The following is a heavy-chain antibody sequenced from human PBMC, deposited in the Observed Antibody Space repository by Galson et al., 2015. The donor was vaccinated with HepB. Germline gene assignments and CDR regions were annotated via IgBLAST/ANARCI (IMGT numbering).Heavy chain of an antibody. CDR1: GGSISSGGYY. J-gene: IGHJ4*02. V-gene: IGHV4-31*03. D-gene: IGHD3-10*01. CDR2: VHYSGST. CDR3: ARTSYYGSGSYSPQIDY. Sequence: LSLTCTVSGGSISSGGYYWSWIRQHPGKGLEWIGYVHYSGSTYYNPSLKSRLTISVDTSKNQFSLTLTSVTAADTAVYYCARTSYYGSGSYSPQIDYWGQGTLVTVSS.